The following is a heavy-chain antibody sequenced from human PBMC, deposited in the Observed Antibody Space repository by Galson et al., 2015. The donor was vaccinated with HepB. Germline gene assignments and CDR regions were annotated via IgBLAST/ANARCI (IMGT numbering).Heavy chain of an antibody. D-gene: IGHD1-1*01. V-gene: IGHV1-3*01. J-gene: IGHJ4*02. CDR1: GHTFPNYA. CDR2: INAAYGDT. CDR3: ATGSTWNEVDY. Sequence: SVKVSCKASGHTFPNYAMHWVRQASGQGLEWLGWINAAYGDTKYSQRFQGRVTITRDTSASTAYMELSSLRSGDTAVYYCATGSTWNEVDYWGQGTLITVSS.